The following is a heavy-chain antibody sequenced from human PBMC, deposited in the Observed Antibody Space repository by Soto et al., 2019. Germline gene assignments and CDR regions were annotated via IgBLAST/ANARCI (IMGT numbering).Heavy chain of an antibody. CDR2: IYYSGST. Sequence: RYLPCTVSGGSISSSSYYWGWIRQPPGKGLEWIGSIYYSGSTYYNPSLKSRVTISVDTSKNQFSLKLSSVTAADTAVYYCARRGDTAMVTRNNWFDPWGQVTLVTVS. CDR3: ARRGDTAMVTRNNWFDP. D-gene: IGHD5-18*01. V-gene: IGHV4-39*01. J-gene: IGHJ5*02. CDR1: GGSISSSSYY.